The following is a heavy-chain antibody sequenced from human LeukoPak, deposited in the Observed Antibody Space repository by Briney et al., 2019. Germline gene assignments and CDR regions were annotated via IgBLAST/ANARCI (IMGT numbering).Heavy chain of an antibody. CDR2: IYYSGST. CDR1: GGSISNSSYY. J-gene: IGHJ3*02. V-gene: IGHV4-39*01. D-gene: IGHD3-3*01. CDR3: ARHPQNTIFGVVITSENAFDI. Sequence: SETLSLTCTVSGGSISNSSYYWGWIRQPPGKGLEWIGSIYYSGSTYYNPSLKSRVTISVDTSKNQFSLKLSSVTAADTAVYYCARHPQNTIFGVVITSENAFDIWGQGTMVTVSS.